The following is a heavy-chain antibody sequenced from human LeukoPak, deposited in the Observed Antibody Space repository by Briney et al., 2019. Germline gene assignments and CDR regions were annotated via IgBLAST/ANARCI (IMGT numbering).Heavy chain of an antibody. V-gene: IGHV3-33*03. CDR3: ANNFEY. CDR1: GFTFSNYG. CDR2: IWHDGSNK. J-gene: IGHJ4*02. Sequence: PGGSLRLSCAASGFTFSNYGMHWVRQAPGKGLEWLAVIWHDGSNKYYADSVKGRFTISRDNSKNTLYLQMNSLRAEDTALYYCANNFEYWGQGTLVTVSS.